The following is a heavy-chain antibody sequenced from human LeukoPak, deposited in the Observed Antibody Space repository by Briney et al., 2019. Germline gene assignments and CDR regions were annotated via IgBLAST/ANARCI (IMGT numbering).Heavy chain of an antibody. CDR3: AREAGTNWIFSEYFPF. D-gene: IGHD1-1*01. V-gene: IGHV1-3*01. J-gene: IGHJ1*01. CDR2: INADNGNT. CDR1: GYTFNSHP. Sequence: ASVKVSCKASGYTFNSHPMHWVRRAPGQRLEWMGWINADNGNTRYSQKLQGRVTITRDTSANTAYMELSGLRSDDTAVYYCAREAGTNWIFSEYFPFWGQGTLVTVSA.